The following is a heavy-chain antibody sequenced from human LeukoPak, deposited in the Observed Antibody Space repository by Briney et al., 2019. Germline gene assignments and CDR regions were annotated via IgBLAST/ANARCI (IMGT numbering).Heavy chain of an antibody. CDR3: ARVTSARDFWSGNSPLRPEKYYYYYMDV. CDR1: GGTFSSYA. CDR2: IIPIFGTA. Sequence: SVKVSCKASGGTFSSYAISWVRQAPGQGLEWMGGIIPIFGTANYAQKFQGRVTITTDESTSTAYMELSSLRSEDTAVYYCARVTSARDFWSGNSPLRPEKYYYYYMDVWGKGTTVTVSS. V-gene: IGHV1-69*05. J-gene: IGHJ6*03. D-gene: IGHD3-3*01.